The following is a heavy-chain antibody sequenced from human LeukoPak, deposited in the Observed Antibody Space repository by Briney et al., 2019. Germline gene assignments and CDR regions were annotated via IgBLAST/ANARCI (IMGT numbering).Heavy chain of an antibody. V-gene: IGHV4-38-2*02. CDR3: ARVARYYYYYMDV. J-gene: IGHJ6*03. CDR1: GYSISSGYY. Sequence: SETLSLTCTVSGYSISSGYYWGWIRPPPGKGREWIGSIYHSGSTYYNPSLKSRVTISVDTSKNQFSLKLSSVTAADTAVYYCARVARYYYYYMDVWGKGTTVTVSS. CDR2: IYHSGST.